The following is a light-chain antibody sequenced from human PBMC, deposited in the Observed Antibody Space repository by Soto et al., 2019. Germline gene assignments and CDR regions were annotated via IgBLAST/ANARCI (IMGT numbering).Light chain of an antibody. CDR2: EGS. J-gene: IGLJ1*01. CDR3: CSYAGSYV. Sequence: QPVLTHPASVSGSPGQSITISCTGTSSDVGSYNLVSWYQQHPGKAPKLMIYEGSKRPSGVSNRFSGSKSGNTASLTISGLQAEDEADYYCCSYAGSYVFGTGTKVTVL. CDR1: SSDVGSYNL. V-gene: IGLV2-23*01.